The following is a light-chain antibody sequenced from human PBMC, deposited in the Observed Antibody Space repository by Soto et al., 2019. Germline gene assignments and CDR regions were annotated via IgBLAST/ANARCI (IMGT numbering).Light chain of an antibody. CDR3: QQYFHYPVT. CDR1: QDINNW. J-gene: IGKJ2*01. Sequence: DLHMTQSPSTLSAFVGDRVTITCRATQDINNWLAWYQQKPGKAPRLLIYDVSTLQTGVPSRFSGRGSGTEATLLISSLQPDDVATYYCQQYFHYPVTFGRGTKVEIK. V-gene: IGKV1-5*01. CDR2: DVS.